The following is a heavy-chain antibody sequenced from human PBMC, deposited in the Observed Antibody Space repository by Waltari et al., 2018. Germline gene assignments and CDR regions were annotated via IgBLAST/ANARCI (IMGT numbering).Heavy chain of an antibody. D-gene: IGHD1-1*01. CDR3: ARHVRRSGQYNYYVDV. CDR2: IYPDDSDI. CDR1: GYSFTTYW. Sequence: EVQLVQSGAEVKKPGESLKISCKGIGYSFTTYWIGWVRQRPGKGLEWMGIIYPDDSDIRYSPSFQGQVTISADKSINTAYLQWSSLKASDTAKYFCARHVRRSGQYNYYVDVWGKGTTVTVSS. V-gene: IGHV5-51*01. J-gene: IGHJ6*03.